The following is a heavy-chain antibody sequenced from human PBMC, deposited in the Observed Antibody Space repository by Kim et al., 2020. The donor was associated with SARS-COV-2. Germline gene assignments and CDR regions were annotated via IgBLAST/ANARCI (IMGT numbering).Heavy chain of an antibody. J-gene: IGHJ4*02. CDR3: ARYSSSDFDY. Sequence: GGSLRLSCAASGFTFSSYAMHWVRQAPGKGLEWVAVISYDGSNKYYADSVKGRFTISRDNSKNTLYLQMNSLRAEDTAVYYCARYSSSDFDYWGQGTLVTVSS. CDR1: GFTFSSYA. CDR2: ISYDGSNK. V-gene: IGHV3-30*04. D-gene: IGHD6-6*01.